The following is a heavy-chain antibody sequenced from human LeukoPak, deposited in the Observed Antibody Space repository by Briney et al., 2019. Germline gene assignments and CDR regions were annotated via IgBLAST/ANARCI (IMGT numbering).Heavy chain of an antibody. CDR2: IHYSGST. J-gene: IGHJ4*02. Sequence: SETLSLTCNVSGGSISTETYYWAWVRQPPGKGLEWIGSIHYSGSTYDNATLQSRLSLSVDTSKSQFSLRLSSVTAADTAVYYCARHDCSSTNCRCFDYWGRGTLVAVSS. D-gene: IGHD2-2*01. V-gene: IGHV4-39*01. CDR3: ARHDCSSTNCRCFDY. CDR1: GGSISTETYY.